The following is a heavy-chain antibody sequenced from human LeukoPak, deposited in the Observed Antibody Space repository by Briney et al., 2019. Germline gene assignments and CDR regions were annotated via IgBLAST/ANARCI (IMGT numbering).Heavy chain of an antibody. D-gene: IGHD5-24*01. CDR1: GGTFSRYA. Sequence: SVTDSLKASGGTFSRYAISWVRQAPGQGLEWMGGIIPIFGTANYAQKFQGRVTITADESTSTAYMELSSLRSEDTAVYYCARVRVEGRMGLFFAYWGQGTLVTVSS. J-gene: IGHJ4*02. CDR2: IIPIFGTA. CDR3: ARVRVEGRMGLFFAY. V-gene: IGHV1-69*13.